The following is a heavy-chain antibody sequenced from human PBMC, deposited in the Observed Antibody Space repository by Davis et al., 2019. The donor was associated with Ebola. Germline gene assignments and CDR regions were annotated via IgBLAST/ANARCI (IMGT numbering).Heavy chain of an antibody. V-gene: IGHV3-15*07. CDR3: VTEVIILMTSDF. Sequence: GESLKISCAASGFTFTNVWMNWVRQAPGKGLEWVGRIRSEGAGGTRDYAASAKGRFTIWRDDSKSTVYLQMNRLTTEDTAVYHCVTEVIILMTSDFWGQGSLVTVSS. D-gene: IGHD2-8*02. J-gene: IGHJ4*02. CDR2: IRSEGAGGTR. CDR1: GFTFTNVW.